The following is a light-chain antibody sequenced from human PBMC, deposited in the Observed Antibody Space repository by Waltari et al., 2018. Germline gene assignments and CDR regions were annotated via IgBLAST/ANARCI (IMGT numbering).Light chain of an antibody. CDR2: DVS. CDR1: SRDVGGYQY. Sequence: QSALTQPRSVSGSPGQSVTISCTGTSRDVGGYQYVSWFQQHPGKVPKPLIYDVSERPSDVPDRVSGSKSANTASLTISGLQTEDEADYYCCSFAGSYTYVFGTGTRVTVL. V-gene: IGLV2-11*01. J-gene: IGLJ1*01. CDR3: CSFAGSYTYV.